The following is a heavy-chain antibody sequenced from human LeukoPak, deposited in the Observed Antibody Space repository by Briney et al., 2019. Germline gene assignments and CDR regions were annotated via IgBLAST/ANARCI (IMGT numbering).Heavy chain of an antibody. CDR1: GGSISSDY. CDR3: VTGGGWLPDY. D-gene: IGHD3-22*01. Sequence: PSETLSLTCTVSGGSISSDYWSWVRQPPGKGLEWIAYINYSGNTNYSPSLKSRVTISIDTSKNQFSLRLNSVAATDTAVYYCVTGGGWLPDYWGQGTLVTVSS. J-gene: IGHJ4*02. CDR2: INYSGNT. V-gene: IGHV4-59*01.